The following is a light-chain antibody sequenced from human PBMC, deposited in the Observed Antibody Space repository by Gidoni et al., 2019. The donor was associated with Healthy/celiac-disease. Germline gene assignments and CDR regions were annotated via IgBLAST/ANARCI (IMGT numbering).Light chain of an antibody. CDR2: DAS. J-gene: IGKJ4*01. CDR3: QQRSNWPPLT. Sequence: ELVLTQSPATLSLSPGERATLSCRASQSVSSYLAWYQQKPGQAPRLLIYDASSGSGTDFTLTISSLEPEDVAVDYCQQRSNWPPLTFXGXTKVEIK. CDR1: QSVSSY. V-gene: IGKV3-11*01.